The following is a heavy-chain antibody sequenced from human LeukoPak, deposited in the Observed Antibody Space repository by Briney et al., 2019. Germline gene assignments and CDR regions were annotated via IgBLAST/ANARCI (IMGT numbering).Heavy chain of an antibody. D-gene: IGHD5-12*01. CDR1: GFTFGSYG. J-gene: IGHJ6*03. Sequence: PGGTLRLSCAASGFTFGSYGMYWVRQAPGKGVEWVAFIRYDGSNKYYADSVKGRFTVSRDNSKNTLYLQMKSLRAEDTAVYYCAKGGGYEAQYYYYYLDVWGKGTTVTISS. CDR3: AKGGGYEAQYYYYYLDV. V-gene: IGHV3-30*02. CDR2: IRYDGSNK.